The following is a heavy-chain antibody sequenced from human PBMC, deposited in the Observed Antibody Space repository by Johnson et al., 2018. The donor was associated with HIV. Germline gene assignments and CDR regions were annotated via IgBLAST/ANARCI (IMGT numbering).Heavy chain of an antibody. V-gene: IGHV3-23*04. CDR3: AKRTNWNDNGADAFDI. D-gene: IGHD1-1*01. J-gene: IGHJ3*02. CDR1: GFTFSSYA. Sequence: QLVESGGGLVQPGGSLRLSCAASGFTFSSYAMSWVRQAPGKGLEWVSAIRGSGGSTYYADSVKGRFTISRDNSKNTLYLQMNSLRDEDTAVYYCAKRTNWNDNGADAFDIWGQGTMVTVAS. CDR2: IRGSGGST.